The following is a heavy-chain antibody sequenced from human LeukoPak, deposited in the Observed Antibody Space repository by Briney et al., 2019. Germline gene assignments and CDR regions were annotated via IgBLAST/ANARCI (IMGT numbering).Heavy chain of an antibody. D-gene: IGHD4-23*01. J-gene: IGHJ4*02. CDR3: VTHEVTVVTRSTFDN. V-gene: IGHV3-7*01. CDR1: GFTFSHFW. CDR2: IKPDDTEK. Sequence: GGSLRLSCLASGFTFSHFWMSWVRQAPGKGLEWVANIKPDDTEKYYGNSVKGRFTILRDNAKNSVYLQMNSLRAEDTAVYYCVTHEVTVVTRSTFDNWGQGTLVTVSS.